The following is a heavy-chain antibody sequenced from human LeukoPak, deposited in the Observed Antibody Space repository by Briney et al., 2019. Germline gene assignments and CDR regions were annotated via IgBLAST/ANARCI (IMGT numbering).Heavy chain of an antibody. CDR1: GFTFSNYG. CDR2: ISYDGSNK. CDR3: ALSIREGGTIFGVVIKSYYYYMDV. Sequence: PGGSLRLSCAASGFTFSNYGMHWVRQAPGKGLEWVAVISYDGSNKNFGDSVKGRFTMSRDNSKNTVYLQMNSLRSEDTAVYYCALSIREGGTIFGVVIKSYYYYMDVWGKGTTVTVSS. V-gene: IGHV3-30*03. J-gene: IGHJ6*03. D-gene: IGHD3-3*01.